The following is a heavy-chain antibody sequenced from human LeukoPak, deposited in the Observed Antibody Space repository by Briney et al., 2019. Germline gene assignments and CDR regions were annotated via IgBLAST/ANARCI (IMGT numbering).Heavy chain of an antibody. CDR3: AREGSYYDSSGYLNWFDP. Sequence: KSSETLSLTCTVSGGSISSYYWSWIRQPPGKGLEWIGYIYYSGSTNYNPSLKSRVTTSVDTSKNQFSLKLSSVTAADTAVYYCAREGSYYDSSGYLNWFDPWGQGTLVTVSS. CDR2: IYYSGST. J-gene: IGHJ5*02. D-gene: IGHD3-22*01. CDR1: GGSISSYY. V-gene: IGHV4-59*12.